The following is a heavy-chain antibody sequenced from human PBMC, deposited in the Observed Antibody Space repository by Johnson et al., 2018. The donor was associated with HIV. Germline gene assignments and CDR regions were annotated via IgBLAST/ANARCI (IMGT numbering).Heavy chain of an antibody. J-gene: IGHJ3*02. Sequence: VQLVESGGHVVRPGGSLRLSCAASGFTFSSYAMSWIRQAPGKGLEWISYISTSGSSIYYADSVKGRFTISRDNAKNSLYLQMNTLRPEDTAVYYCARPRGTVSPRGGPLDMWGQGTMITVSS. CDR1: GFTFSSYA. CDR2: ISTSGSSI. V-gene: IGHV3-48*03. CDR3: ARPRGTVSPRGGPLDM. D-gene: IGHD3-3*01.